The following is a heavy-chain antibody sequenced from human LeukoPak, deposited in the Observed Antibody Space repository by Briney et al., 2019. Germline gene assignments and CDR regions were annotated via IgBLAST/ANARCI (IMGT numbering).Heavy chain of an antibody. D-gene: IGHD4-11*01. CDR1: GYTFTAYY. V-gene: IGHV1-2*02. CDR3: ARDLTRLDVDDY. CDR2: INPNSGDT. J-gene: IGHJ4*02. Sequence: ASVKVSCKASGYTFTAYYIHWVRQAPGQGLEWMAWINPNSGDTNYAQKFLGRVTVTSDMSISTAYMELSRLTSDDTAVYYCARDLTRLDVDDYWGQGTLVTLSS.